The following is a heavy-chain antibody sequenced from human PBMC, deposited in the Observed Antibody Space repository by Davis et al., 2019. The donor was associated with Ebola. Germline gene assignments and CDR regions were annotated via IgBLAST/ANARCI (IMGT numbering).Heavy chain of an antibody. J-gene: IGHJ6*03. D-gene: IGHD5-12*01. CDR3: VSGDGRGSSYDMDV. CDR2: IKQDESEK. V-gene: IGHV3-7*03. Sequence: PGGSLRLSCAASGFTFSHYWMSWVRQAPGKGPEWVAIIKQDESEKYYVDSVKGRFTISRDNAKNSLFMQMNSLRVEETAVYYCVSGDGRGSSYDMDVWGQGTTVTVSS. CDR1: GFTFSHYW.